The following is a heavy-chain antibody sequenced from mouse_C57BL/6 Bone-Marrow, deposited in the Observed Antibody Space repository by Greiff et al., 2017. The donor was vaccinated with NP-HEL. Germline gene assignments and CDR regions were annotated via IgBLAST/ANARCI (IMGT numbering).Heavy chain of an antibody. CDR3: ARRDYDYAWFAY. J-gene: IGHJ3*01. V-gene: IGHV1-26*01. D-gene: IGHD2-4*01. CDR2: INPNNGGT. Sequence: EVQLQHSGPELVKPGASVQISCKASGYTFPDSYMTWVKQSHGKSLGWIGDINPNNGGTTYNQKFKGEAPLTVDKSSRTAYMELRSLTSEDSAVYYCARRDYDYAWFAYWGQGTLVTVAA. CDR1: GYTFPDSY.